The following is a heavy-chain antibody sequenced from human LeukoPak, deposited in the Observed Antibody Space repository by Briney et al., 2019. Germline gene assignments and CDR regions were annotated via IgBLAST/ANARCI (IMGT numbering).Heavy chain of an antibody. V-gene: IGHV4-38-2*01. Sequence: SETLSLTCAVSGYSISSGYYWGWIRPPPGKGLEWIGNIYHSGSTYYNPSLKSRVTIAVDTSKQQFSLKLSSVTAADTAVYYCARQTYYDFWSGWSDYYYYMDVWGKGTTVSVSS. CDR2: IYHSGST. CDR3: ARQTYYDFWSGWSDYYYYMDV. D-gene: IGHD3-3*01. J-gene: IGHJ6*03. CDR1: GYSISSGYY.